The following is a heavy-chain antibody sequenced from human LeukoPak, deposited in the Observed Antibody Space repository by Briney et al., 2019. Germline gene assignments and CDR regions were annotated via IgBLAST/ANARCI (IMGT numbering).Heavy chain of an antibody. CDR1: GYTFTSYA. J-gene: IGHJ6*03. CDR2: IIPIFGTA. V-gene: IGHV1-69*06. Sequence: GASVKVSCKASGYTFTSYAISWVRQAPGQGLEWMGGIIPIFGTANYAQKFQGRVTITADKSTSTAYMELSSLRSEDTAVYYCARVARAVPDYYYYYYMDVWGKGTTVTVSS. CDR3: ARVARAVPDYYYYYYMDV. D-gene: IGHD6-19*01.